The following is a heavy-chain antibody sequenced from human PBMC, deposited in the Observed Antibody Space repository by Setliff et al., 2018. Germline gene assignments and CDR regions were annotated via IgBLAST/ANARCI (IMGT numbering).Heavy chain of an antibody. CDR2: TIPMFGTT. J-gene: IGHJ6*03. CDR3: VREGVDSRSSTDYRYYMDV. Sequence: SVKVSCKASGGTFSSYGITWVRQAPGQGHEWMGGTIPMFGTTNYARKFQGRVTIITDESTSTAYMQLSSLGSEDTAVYYCVREGVDSRSSTDYRYYMDVWG. V-gene: IGHV1-69*05. D-gene: IGHD3-22*01. CDR1: GGTFSSYG.